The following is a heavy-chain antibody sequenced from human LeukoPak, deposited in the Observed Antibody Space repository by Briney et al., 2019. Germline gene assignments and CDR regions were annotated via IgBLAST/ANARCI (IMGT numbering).Heavy chain of an antibody. CDR3: PGEWGGGTVPGEH. CDR1: GFTFSDYY. J-gene: IGHJ1*01. Sequence: GGALRLFCAASGFTFSDYYISWIRQAPRKGLEGISYITGSSSYTNYADAVKGRFTISRGNAKNSPYLQMTTLRVDAPAVYYCPGEWGGGTVPGEHWGQGTLVTVSP. V-gene: IGHV3-11*05. D-gene: IGHD4-17*01. CDR2: ITGSSSYT.